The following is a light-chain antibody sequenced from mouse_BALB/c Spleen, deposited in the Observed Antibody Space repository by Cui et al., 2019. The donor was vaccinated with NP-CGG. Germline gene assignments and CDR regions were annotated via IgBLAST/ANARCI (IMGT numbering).Light chain of an antibody. CDR3: ALWYSNHWV. J-gene: IGLJ1*01. CDR1: TGAVTTSNY. Sequence: QVVVTQEAAPTTSPGETVTLTCRSSTGAVTTSNYANWVQKKPDHLFTGLIGGTNNRVPGVPARFSGSLIGDKAALTITGAQTEDEAIYFCALWYSNHWVFGGGTKLTVL. CDR2: GTN. V-gene: IGLV1*01.